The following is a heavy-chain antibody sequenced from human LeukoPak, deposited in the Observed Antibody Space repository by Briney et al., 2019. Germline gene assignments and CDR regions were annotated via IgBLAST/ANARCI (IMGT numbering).Heavy chain of an antibody. D-gene: IGHD6-6*01. CDR2: ISSSGSTI. V-gene: IGHV3-11*01. CDR1: GFTFSDYY. CDR3: ATFPYSSSSLLFDY. J-gene: IGHJ4*02. Sequence: PGGSLRLSCAAPGFTFSDYYMSWIRQAPGKGLEWVSYISSSGSTIYYADSVKGRFTISRDNAKNSLYLQMNSLRAEDTAVYYCATFPYSSSSLLFDYWGQGTLVTVSS.